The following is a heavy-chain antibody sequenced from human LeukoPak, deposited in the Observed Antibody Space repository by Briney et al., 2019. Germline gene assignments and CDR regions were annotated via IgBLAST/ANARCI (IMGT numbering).Heavy chain of an antibody. V-gene: IGHV3-30*18. CDR2: ISYDGSNK. D-gene: IGHD2-2*02. CDR3: AKGLLRGYCRSTRCYTGDEFDYYYGMDV. CDR1: GFTFSSYG. J-gene: IGHJ6*02. Sequence: GGSLRLSCAASGFTFSSYGMHWVRQAPGKGLEWVAVISYDGSNKYYADSVKGRFTISRDNPKNTLYLQMNSLRAEDTAVYYCAKGLLRGYCRSTRCYTGDEFDYYYGMDVWGQGTTVTVSS.